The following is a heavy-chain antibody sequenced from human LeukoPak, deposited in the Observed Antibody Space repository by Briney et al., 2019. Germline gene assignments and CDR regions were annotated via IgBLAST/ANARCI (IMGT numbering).Heavy chain of an antibody. J-gene: IGHJ4*02. V-gene: IGHV4-31*03. CDR1: GGSISSGGYY. Sequence: SETLSLTCTVSGGSISSGGYYWSWIRQHPGKGLEWIGYIYYSGSTYYNPSPKSRVTISVDASKNQFSLKLSSVTAADTAVYYCARSGNGVTAYYFDYWGQGTLVTVSS. CDR3: ARSGNGVTAYYFDY. CDR2: IYYSGST. D-gene: IGHD1-1*01.